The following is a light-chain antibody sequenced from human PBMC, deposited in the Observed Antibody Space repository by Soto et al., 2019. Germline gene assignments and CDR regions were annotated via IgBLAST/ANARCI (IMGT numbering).Light chain of an antibody. Sequence: DIVLTQSPASLSLPPGERATLSCRASQSVSSSFLAWYQQKPGQAPRRLIYGASRRATGIADRFTVSGSGTDFTLTISRLEPEDFAVYYCQQYDSSLTFGLGTKVDIK. CDR1: QSVSSSF. V-gene: IGKV3-20*01. J-gene: IGKJ1*01. CDR2: GAS. CDR3: QQYDSSLT.